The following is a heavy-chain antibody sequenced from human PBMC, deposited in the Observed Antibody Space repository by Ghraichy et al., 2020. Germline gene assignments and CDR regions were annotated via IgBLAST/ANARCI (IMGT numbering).Heavy chain of an antibody. V-gene: IGHV3-23*01. CDR3: AKRGGVAAATPWFDP. CDR1: GFTFSSYA. J-gene: IGHJ5*02. Sequence: GGSLRLSCAASGFTFSSYAMSWVRQAPGKGLEWVSDISGSGDNTYYADSVRGRFSISRDNSKNTLYLQMHSLRAEDTAIYYCAKRGGVAAATPWFDPWGQGTMVTVSS. CDR2: ISGSGDNT. D-gene: IGHD2-15*01.